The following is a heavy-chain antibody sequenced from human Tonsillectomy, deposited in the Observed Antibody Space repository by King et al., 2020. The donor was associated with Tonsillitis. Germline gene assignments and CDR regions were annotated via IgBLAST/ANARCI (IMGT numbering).Heavy chain of an antibody. CDR1: GFTFSSYS. CDR2: MGGGGNPK. J-gene: IGHJ3*02. CDR3: ARDRDWAFDI. V-gene: IGHV3-48*01. D-gene: IGHD3-9*01. Sequence: VQLVESAGGLVQPGGSLRLSCVASGFTFSSYSMNWVRQAPGKGLEWVSYMGGGGNPKWYADSVKGRFTLSRDNDNNLVFLQMNSLGVEDTAVYYCARDRDWAFDIWGQGTMVTVSS.